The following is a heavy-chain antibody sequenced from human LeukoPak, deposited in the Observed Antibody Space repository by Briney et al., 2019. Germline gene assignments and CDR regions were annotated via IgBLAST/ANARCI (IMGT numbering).Heavy chain of an antibody. CDR2: YGAGAA. V-gene: IGHV3-66*02. CDR1: GINVSANY. Sequence: GGSLRLSCAASGINVSANYMTWIRQAPGKGLEWVSLYGAGAAYYAESVRGRFIISRDNSKNTLLLQMNSLRAEDTAVYYCVSSTGQQLIPYDYWGQGTHVAVSS. CDR3: VSSTGQQLIPYDY. J-gene: IGHJ4*02. D-gene: IGHD6-13*01.